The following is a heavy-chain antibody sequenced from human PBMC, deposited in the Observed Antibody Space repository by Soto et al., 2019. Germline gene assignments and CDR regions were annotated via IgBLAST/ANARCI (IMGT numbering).Heavy chain of an antibody. CDR2: IYPGDHET. J-gene: IGHJ4*02. V-gene: IGHV5-51*01. CDR1: GYTFSNFW. D-gene: IGHD6-13*01. Sequence: GESLKISCQCSGYTFSNFWIGWVRQLPGKGLEWMGIIYPGDHETRYSPSFHGKVTISADKSINTAYLQWNSLEASGTAFYFCARSPRSSPYFDYWGQGALVTVSS. CDR3: ARSPRSSPYFDY.